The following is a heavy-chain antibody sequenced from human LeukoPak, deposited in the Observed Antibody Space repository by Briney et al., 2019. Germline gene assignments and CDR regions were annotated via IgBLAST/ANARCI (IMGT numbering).Heavy chain of an antibody. V-gene: IGHV3-21*01. Sequence: PGGSLRLSCAASGFTFSSYSMNWVRQAPGKGLEWVSSISSSSSYIYYADSVKGRFTISRDNAKNSLYLQMNSLRAEDTAVYYCASVQRELLHTDDYYYYGMNVWGQGTTVTVSS. CDR1: GFTFSSYS. D-gene: IGHD1-26*01. CDR3: ASVQRELLHTDDYYYYGMNV. J-gene: IGHJ6*02. CDR2: ISSSSSYI.